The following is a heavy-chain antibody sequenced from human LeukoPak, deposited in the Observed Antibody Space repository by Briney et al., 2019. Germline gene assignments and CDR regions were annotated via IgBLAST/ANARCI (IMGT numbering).Heavy chain of an antibody. J-gene: IGHJ4*02. Sequence: PETLSLTCTVSGGSISSYYWSWIRQPPGKGLEWIGYIYYSGSTNYNPSLKSRVTISVDTSKNQFSLKLSSVTAADTAVYYCARGSSSWYGDDYWGQGTLVTVSS. V-gene: IGHV4-59*01. CDR3: ARGSSSWYGDDY. D-gene: IGHD6-13*01. CDR1: GGSISSYY. CDR2: IYYSGST.